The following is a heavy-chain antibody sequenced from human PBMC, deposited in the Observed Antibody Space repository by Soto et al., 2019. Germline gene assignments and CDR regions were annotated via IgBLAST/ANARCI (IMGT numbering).Heavy chain of an antibody. V-gene: IGHV4-4*09. CDR3: AVEYDYVWGSYRPTPLDP. J-gene: IGHJ5*02. CDR1: GGSLSPNY. D-gene: IGHD3-16*02. Sequence: SETLSLTCTVSGGSLSPNYWAWIRQPPGKGLEWVRYIYFGGTTSYNPSLKSRVTISLETSNSQFSLRLTSVTAADTAVYYCAVEYDYVWGSYRPTPLDPWGQGTLVTVSS. CDR2: IYFGGTT.